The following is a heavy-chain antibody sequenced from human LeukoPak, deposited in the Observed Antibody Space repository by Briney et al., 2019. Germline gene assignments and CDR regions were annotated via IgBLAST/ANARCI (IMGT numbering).Heavy chain of an antibody. Sequence: GASVKVSCKASGYTFTSYAMNWVRQAPGQGLEWMGWINTNTGDPTYAQGFTGRFVFSLDTSVSTAYLQISSLKAEDTAVYYCARDPSGTVTAVLNWFDPWGQGTLVTVSS. V-gene: IGHV7-4-1*02. CDR2: INTNTGDP. D-gene: IGHD4-17*01. CDR1: GYTFTSYA. J-gene: IGHJ5*02. CDR3: ARDPSGTVTAVLNWFDP.